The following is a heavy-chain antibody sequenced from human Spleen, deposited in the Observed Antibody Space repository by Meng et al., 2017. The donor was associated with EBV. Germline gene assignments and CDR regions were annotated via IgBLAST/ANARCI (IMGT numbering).Heavy chain of an antibody. CDR2: LIPLSDAP. CDR3: ASESGRGFTPDY. Sequence: VLSGAWERKPVASFKDSSTTSGGTFRSVALSWLRQAPGRGREWRVGLIPLSDAPHYAQKFQGRVTITADESTSTHYLDLSGLRAEDTAVYYCASESGRGFTPDYWGQGTLVTVSS. V-gene: IGHV1-69*01. CDR1: GGTFRSVA. J-gene: IGHJ4*02. D-gene: IGHD3-10*01.